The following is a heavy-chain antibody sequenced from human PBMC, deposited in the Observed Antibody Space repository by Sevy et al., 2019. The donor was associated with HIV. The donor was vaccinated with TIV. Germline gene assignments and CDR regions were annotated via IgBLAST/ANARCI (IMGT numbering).Heavy chain of an antibody. D-gene: IGHD2-8*01. CDR1: GFTFNNAW. CDR3: RTEGNVLLAEGWGHWFDP. J-gene: IGHJ5*02. Sequence: GGSLRLSCAASGFTFNNAWMSWVRQAPGKGLEWIGRIKNKPDGGTTDYAAPVKGRFTISRDDSKNTLYLQMNSLKTEDTAVYYCRTEGNVLLAEGWGHWFDPWGQGTLVTVSS. CDR2: IKNKPDGGTT. V-gene: IGHV3-15*01.